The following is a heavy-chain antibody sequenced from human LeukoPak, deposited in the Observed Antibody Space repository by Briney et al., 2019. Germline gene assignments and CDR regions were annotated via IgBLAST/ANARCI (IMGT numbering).Heavy chain of an antibody. CDR3: ARGNIAAAGTYDY. Sequence: ASLKVSCKASGYTFTSYDINWVRQAPGQGLEWMGWMNPNSGNTGYAQKFQGRVTMTRNTSISTAYMELSSLRAEDTAVYYCARGNIAAAGTYDYWGQGTLVTVSS. V-gene: IGHV1-8*01. CDR1: GYTFTSYD. CDR2: MNPNSGNT. J-gene: IGHJ4*02. D-gene: IGHD6-13*01.